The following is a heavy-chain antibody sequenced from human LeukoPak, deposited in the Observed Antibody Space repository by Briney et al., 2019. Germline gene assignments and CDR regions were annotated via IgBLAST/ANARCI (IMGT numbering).Heavy chain of an antibody. V-gene: IGHV3-66*02. CDR2: IYSGGST. Sequence: GGSKRLSCAASGFIASSNYMRWVRQAPGRRLEWVLVIYSGGSTYYADSVKGRFTISRDNSMNTLYLQMNSLRAEDTAVYYCARACGGVCLYGMDVWGQGTKGTVSS. CDR1: GFIASSNY. CDR3: ARACGGVCLYGMDV. D-gene: IGHD2-21*02. J-gene: IGHJ6*02.